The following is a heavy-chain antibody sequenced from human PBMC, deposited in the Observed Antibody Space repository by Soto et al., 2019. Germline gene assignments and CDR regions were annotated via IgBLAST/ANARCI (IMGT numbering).Heavy chain of an antibody. V-gene: IGHV3-33*08. J-gene: IGHJ4*02. CDR3: ATTGPY. Sequence: GGSLRLSCAASGFTFRSYAMHWVRQAPGKGLEWVAVIWFDGSNKFYADSVKGRFTISRDNSKNTVSLQMNSLRDEDSAAYYCATTGPYWGQGTLVTVSS. CDR2: IWFDGSNK. CDR1: GFTFRSYA.